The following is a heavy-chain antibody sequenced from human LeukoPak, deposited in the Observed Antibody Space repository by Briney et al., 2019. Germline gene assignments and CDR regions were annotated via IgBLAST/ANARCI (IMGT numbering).Heavy chain of an antibody. J-gene: IGHJ5*02. D-gene: IGHD3-9*01. V-gene: IGHV2-5*01. CDR2: IYWNDDK. CDR3: AHREYRLRYFDWSFDP. Sequence: SGPTLVNPTQTLTLTCTFSGFSLSTSGVGVGWIRQPPGKALEWLALIYWNDDKRYSPSLKSRLTITKDTSKNQVVLTMTNMDPVDTATYYCAHREYRLRYFDWSFDPWGQGTLVTVSS. CDR1: GFSLSTSGVG.